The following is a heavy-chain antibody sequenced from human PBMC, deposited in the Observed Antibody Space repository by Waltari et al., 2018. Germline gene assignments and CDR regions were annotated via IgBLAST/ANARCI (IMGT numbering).Heavy chain of an antibody. V-gene: IGHV3-48*01. D-gene: IGHD6-19*01. Sequence: EVQLVESGGGLVQPGGSLRLSCAASGFTFSSYSMNRVRQAPGKGLEWVSYISSSSSTIYYADSVKGRFTISRDNAKNSLYLQMNSLRAEDTAVYYCARDLVEGQWLVPTDYWGQGTLVTVSS. CDR1: GFTFSSYS. J-gene: IGHJ4*02. CDR2: ISSSSSTI. CDR3: ARDLVEGQWLVPTDY.